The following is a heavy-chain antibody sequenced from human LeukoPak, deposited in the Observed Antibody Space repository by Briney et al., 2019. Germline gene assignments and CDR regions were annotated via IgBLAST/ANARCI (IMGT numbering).Heavy chain of an antibody. CDR2: IYLSGSI. CDR3: ARETTVTYDN. J-gene: IGHJ4*02. CDR1: GYSISSGYF. D-gene: IGHD4-17*01. Sequence: SETLSLTCTVSGYSISSGYFWGWIRQSPGKGLEWIGNIYLSGSIEYNPSLKSRVTISVDTSKNQFSLKLSSVTAADTAVYYCARETTVTYDNWGQGTLVTVSS. V-gene: IGHV4-38-2*02.